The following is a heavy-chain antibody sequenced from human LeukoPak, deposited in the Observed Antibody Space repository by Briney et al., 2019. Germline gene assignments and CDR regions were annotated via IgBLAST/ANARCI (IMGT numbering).Heavy chain of an antibody. J-gene: IGHJ4*02. D-gene: IGHD1-26*01. V-gene: IGHV3-23*01. CDR1: GFTFSTYA. CDR3: AKEGGGSYYYFDY. Sequence: GSLRLSCAASGFTFSTYAMSWVRQAPGKGLGLVSAISGSGGSTYSADPVKGRFTISRDNYKNTLYLQMNSLRAEDTAVYYCAKEGGGSYYYFDYWGQGTLVTVSS. CDR2: ISGSGGST.